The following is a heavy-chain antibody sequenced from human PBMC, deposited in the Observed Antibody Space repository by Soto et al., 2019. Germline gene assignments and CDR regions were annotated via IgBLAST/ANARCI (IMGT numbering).Heavy chain of an antibody. CDR3: VRVLDSSWYADL. D-gene: IGHD3-22*01. J-gene: IGHJ2*01. CDR1: GGSVSNASFY. CDR2: IFYTGVT. Sequence: QVQLQESGPGLVKPWETLSLTCSVSGGSVSNASFYWTWIRQAPGTGLEYIGYIFYTGVTSYNPSLSSRVTISLDTSKNHFSLKLNSMTAADTAVYYCVRVLDSSWYADLCGRGTLVTVSS. V-gene: IGHV4-61*03.